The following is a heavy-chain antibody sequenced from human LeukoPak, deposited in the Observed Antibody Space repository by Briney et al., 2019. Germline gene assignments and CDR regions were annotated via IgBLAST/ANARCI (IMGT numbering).Heavy chain of an antibody. J-gene: IGHJ4*02. Sequence: GGSLRLSCTASGFTFSSYWMHWVRQAPGQGLVWVSRINSDRSSTSYADSVKGRFTISRDNAKNTLYLQMNSLRAEDTAVYYCARGRITMVQGVIITSYYFDYWGQGTLVTVSS. CDR1: GFTFSSYW. D-gene: IGHD3-10*01. V-gene: IGHV3-74*01. CDR2: INSDRSST. CDR3: ARGRITMVQGVIITSYYFDY.